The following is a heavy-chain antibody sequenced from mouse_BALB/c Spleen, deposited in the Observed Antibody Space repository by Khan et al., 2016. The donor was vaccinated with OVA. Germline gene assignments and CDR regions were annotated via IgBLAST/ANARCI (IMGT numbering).Heavy chain of an antibody. D-gene: IGHD3-1*01. CDR3: ARGELGVQAWFAY. CDR1: GYTFTSYD. V-gene: IGHV1S136*01. Sequence: VQLKQSGPELVKPGASVKMSCKASGYTFTSYDMYWVKQKPGQGLEWIGYINPYNDYTKFNEKFKGKATLTSDKSSSTAYMELSSLTSEDSAVXYGARGELGVQAWFAYWGQGTLVTVSA. CDR2: INPYNDYT. J-gene: IGHJ3*01.